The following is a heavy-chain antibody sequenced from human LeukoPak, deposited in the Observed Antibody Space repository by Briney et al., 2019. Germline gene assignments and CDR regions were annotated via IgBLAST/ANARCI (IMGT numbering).Heavy chain of an antibody. V-gene: IGHV3-53*01. CDR3: ARGTGYLDEYFDY. Sequence: GGSLRLSCAASGFTVSGTYMSWVRQAPGKGLEWVSLIYSGGTTYYADSVKGRFTISRDNSKNMLYLQMNSLRAEDTAVYYYARGTGYLDEYFDYWGQGTLVTVSS. CDR1: GFTVSGTY. CDR2: IYSGGTT. J-gene: IGHJ4*02. D-gene: IGHD3/OR15-3a*01.